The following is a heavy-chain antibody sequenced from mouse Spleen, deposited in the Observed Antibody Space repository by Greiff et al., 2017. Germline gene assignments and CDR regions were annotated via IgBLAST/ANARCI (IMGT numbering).Heavy chain of an antibody. Sequence: EVQLQQSGPELVKPGASVKISCKASGYSFTGYYMNWVKQSPEKSLEWIGEINPSTGGTTYNQKFKAKATLTVDKSSSTAYMQLKSLTSEDSAVYYCAREGELYGNSFDYWGQGTTLTVSS. D-gene: IGHD2-1*01. CDR3: AREGELYGNSFDY. CDR2: INPSTGGT. J-gene: IGHJ2*01. CDR1: GYSFTGYY. V-gene: IGHV1-42*01.